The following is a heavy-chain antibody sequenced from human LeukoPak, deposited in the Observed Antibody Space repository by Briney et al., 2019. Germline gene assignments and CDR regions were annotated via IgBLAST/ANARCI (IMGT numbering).Heavy chain of an antibody. CDR3: ARSMSIAAEDPSDY. CDR1: GYTFTGYY. V-gene: IGHV1-2*04. Sequence: HGASVKVSCKASGYTFTGYYMHWVRQAPGQGLEWMGWINPNSGGTNYAQKFQGWVTMTRDTSISTAYMELSRLRSDDTAVYYCARSMSIAAEDPSDYWGQGTLVTVSS. CDR2: INPNSGGT. J-gene: IGHJ4*02. D-gene: IGHD6-13*01.